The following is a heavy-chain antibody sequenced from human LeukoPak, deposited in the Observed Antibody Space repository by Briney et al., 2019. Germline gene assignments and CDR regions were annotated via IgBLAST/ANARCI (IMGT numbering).Heavy chain of an antibody. J-gene: IGHJ6*03. CDR3: ARAGPFYYYMDV. Sequence: KTSETLSLTCTVSGGSISSSSYYWGWIRQPPGKVLEWIGSIYYSGSTYYNPSLKSRVTISVDTSKNQFSLKLSSVTAADTAVYYCARAGPFYYYMDVWGKGTTVTVSS. CDR1: GGSISSSSYY. CDR2: IYYSGST. V-gene: IGHV4-39*01.